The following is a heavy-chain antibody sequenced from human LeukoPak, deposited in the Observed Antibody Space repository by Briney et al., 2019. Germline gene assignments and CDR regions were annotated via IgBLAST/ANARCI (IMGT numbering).Heavy chain of an antibody. CDR3: AKDISYSSSSGVFDY. J-gene: IGHJ4*02. D-gene: IGHD6-6*01. Sequence: GRSLRLSCAASGFTFDDYAMHWVRQAPGKGLEWVSGISWNSGRIGYADSVKGRFTISRDSAKNSLYLLMNGLRAEDTALYYCAKDISYSSSSGVFDYWGQGTLVTVSS. CDR1: GFTFDDYA. V-gene: IGHV3-9*01. CDR2: ISWNSGRI.